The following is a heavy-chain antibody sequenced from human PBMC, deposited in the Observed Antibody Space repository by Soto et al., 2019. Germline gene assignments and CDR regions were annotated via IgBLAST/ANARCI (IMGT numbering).Heavy chain of an antibody. J-gene: IGHJ6*02. V-gene: IGHV4-59*02. CDR1: GGSVFSHY. Sequence: SETLSLTCTVSGGSVFSHYWSWIRQPPGKGLEWIAYISYTGDTTENPSLQSRLAISMDTSKNHFSLKLTSVTAADTAVYFCAREDDGGDRDYYGLDVWGQGTTVTVSS. D-gene: IGHD2-21*02. CDR2: ISYTGDT. CDR3: AREDDGGDRDYYGLDV.